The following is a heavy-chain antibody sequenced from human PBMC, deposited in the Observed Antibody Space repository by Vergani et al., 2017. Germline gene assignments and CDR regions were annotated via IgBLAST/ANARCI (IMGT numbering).Heavy chain of an antibody. Sequence: QVQLQESGPGLVKPSQTLSLTCSVSGDSISSGVYYWNWIRQHPGKGLDWIGYIYSTGSTHHNPSLRRRINMSVDTSKNQFSLKLNSVTAADTAMYYCARMGGYXEGDAFRIGYFDSWGPGILVSVSS. CDR1: GDSISSGVYY. V-gene: IGHV4-31*03. CDR3: ARMGGYXEGDAFRIGYFDS. CDR2: IYSTGST. J-gene: IGHJ4*02. D-gene: IGHD2-2*01.